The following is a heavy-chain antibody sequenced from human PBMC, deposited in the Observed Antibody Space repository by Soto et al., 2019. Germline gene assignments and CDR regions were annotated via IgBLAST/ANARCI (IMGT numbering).Heavy chain of an antibody. V-gene: IGHV1-69*01. D-gene: IGHD1-26*01. Sequence: QVQLVQSGAEVKKPGSSVKVSCKASGGTFSSYSINWVRQAPGQGLEWMGEIIPIFGTANYAQKFHGRVTITADESTSTASMELSSLRSEETAVYYCARDGGRDSGGIDYWGQGTLVTVSS. CDR1: GGTFSSYS. CDR2: IIPIFGTA. J-gene: IGHJ4*02. CDR3: ARDGGRDSGGIDY.